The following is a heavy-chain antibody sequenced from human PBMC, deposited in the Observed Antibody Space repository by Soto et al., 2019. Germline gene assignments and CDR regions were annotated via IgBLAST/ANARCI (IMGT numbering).Heavy chain of an antibody. CDR1: GDSISSPNW. CDR3: AREGFDHRPDY. V-gene: IGHV4-4*02. CDR2: MFASGSS. Sequence: QWQLQESGPGLVKPSETLSLTGAVSGDSISSPNWWSWYRLSPGKGLELIGEMFASGSSNYNPSLDGRVTISLDTSKNHFSLKLTSLTAADTAIYYCAREGFDHRPDYWGQGIPVSVSS. J-gene: IGHJ4*02.